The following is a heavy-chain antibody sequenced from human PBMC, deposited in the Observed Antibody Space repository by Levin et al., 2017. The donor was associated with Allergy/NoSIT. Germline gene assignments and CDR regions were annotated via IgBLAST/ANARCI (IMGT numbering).Heavy chain of an antibody. Sequence: GGSLRLSCAASGFTVSSNYMSWVRQAPGKGLEWVSVIYSGGSTYYADSVKGRFTISRDNSKNTLYLQMNSLRAEDTAVYYCARAANYYGSGSKKRGGWFDPWGQGTLVTVSS. CDR1: GFTVSSNY. CDR3: ARAANYYGSGSKKRGGWFDP. J-gene: IGHJ5*02. D-gene: IGHD3-10*01. CDR2: IYSGGST. V-gene: IGHV3-53*01.